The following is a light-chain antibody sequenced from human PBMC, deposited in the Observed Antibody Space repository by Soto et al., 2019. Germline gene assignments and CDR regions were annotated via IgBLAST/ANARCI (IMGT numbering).Light chain of an antibody. Sequence: IQLTQSPSFLSASVGDRVTITCRASQGISSYLAWYQQKPGKAPKLLIYAASSLQSGVPSRFSGSGSGTDFTLTISRLEPEDFAVYYCQQYGSSGTFGQGTKVDIK. J-gene: IGKJ1*01. CDR3: QQYGSSGT. V-gene: IGKV1-9*01. CDR1: QGISSY. CDR2: AAS.